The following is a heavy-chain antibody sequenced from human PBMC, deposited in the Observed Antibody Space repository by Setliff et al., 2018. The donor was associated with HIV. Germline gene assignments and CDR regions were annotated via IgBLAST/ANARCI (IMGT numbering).Heavy chain of an antibody. V-gene: IGHV4-61*02. J-gene: IGHJ6*03. CDR1: SGSIHSGSYY. CDR2: IHTSGST. Sequence: SETLSLTCIVSSGSIHSGSYYWSWIRQPVGKGLEWIGRIHTSGSTDYNPSLKSRVAISVDTSKNQVSLRLSFVTAADTGVYYCARHRDPPGSRWIYYYYYMDLWGEGTTVTVSS. CDR3: ARHRDPPGSRWIYYYYYMDL. D-gene: IGHD6-13*01.